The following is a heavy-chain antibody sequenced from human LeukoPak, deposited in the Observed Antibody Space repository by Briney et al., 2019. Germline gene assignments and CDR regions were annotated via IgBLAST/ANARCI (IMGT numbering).Heavy chain of an antibody. CDR1: GGSISSSSYY. J-gene: IGHJ6*03. D-gene: IGHD6-19*01. V-gene: IGHV4-39*07. CDR2: IYYSGST. CDR3: ARYDSSGSYYYYYYMDV. Sequence: SETLFLTCTVSGGSISSSSYYWGWIRQPPGKGLEWIGSIYYSGSTYYNPSLKSRVTISVDTSKNQFSLKLSSVTAADTAVYYCARYDSSGSYYYYYYMDVWGKGTTVTVSS.